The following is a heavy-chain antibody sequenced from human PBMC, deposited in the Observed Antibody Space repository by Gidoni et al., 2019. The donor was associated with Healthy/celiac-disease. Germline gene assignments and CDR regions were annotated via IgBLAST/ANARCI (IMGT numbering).Heavy chain of an antibody. V-gene: IGHV4-31*03. CDR1: GGSISSGVYY. CDR3: ARVSYYYYGMDV. J-gene: IGHJ6*02. CDR2: IYYSGST. Sequence: QVQLQESGPGLVKPSQTLSLTCTVSGGSISSGVYYWSWIRQHPGKGLEWIGYIYYSGSTYYNTPLKSRVTISVDTSKNQFSLKLRTVTAAATAVYYCARVSYYYYGMDVWGQGTTVTVSS.